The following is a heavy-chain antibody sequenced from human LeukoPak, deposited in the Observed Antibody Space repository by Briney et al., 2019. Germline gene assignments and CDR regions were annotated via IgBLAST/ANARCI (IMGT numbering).Heavy chain of an antibody. CDR2: IYTSGST. V-gene: IGHV4-61*02. J-gene: IGHJ4*02. Sequence: SETLSLTCTVSGGSISGGSYYWSWIRQPAGKGLEWIGRIYTSGSTNYNPSLKSRVTISVDTSKNQFSLKLSSVTAADTAVYYCARGIGRAVAAHFDYWGQGTLVTVSS. CDR3: ARGIGRAVAAHFDY. CDR1: GGSISGGSYY. D-gene: IGHD6-19*01.